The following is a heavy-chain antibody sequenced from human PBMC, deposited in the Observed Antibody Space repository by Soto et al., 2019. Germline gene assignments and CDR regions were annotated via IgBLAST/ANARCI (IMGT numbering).Heavy chain of an antibody. Sequence: PGGSLRLSCAASGLTFSSYAMSWVRQAPGKGLEWVSTISGSGGSTNYADSVKGRFTISRDNSKNTLYLQMNSLRAEDTAVYYCAKAGPYGTSWEWNAFDIWGQGTMVTVSS. CDR3: AKAGPYGTSWEWNAFDI. V-gene: IGHV3-23*01. D-gene: IGHD6-13*01. J-gene: IGHJ3*02. CDR2: ISGSGGST. CDR1: GLTFSSYA.